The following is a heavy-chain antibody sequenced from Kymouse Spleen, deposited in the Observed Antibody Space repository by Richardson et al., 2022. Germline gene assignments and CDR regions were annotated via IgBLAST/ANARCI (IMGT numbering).Heavy chain of an antibody. V-gene: IGHV3-20*d01. CDR1: GFTFDDYG. J-gene: IGHJ6*02. D-gene: IGHD4-11,IGHD4-11*01. CDR3: ATFHDYSNDYYYYGMDV. Sequence: EVQLVESGGGVVRPGGSLRLSCAASGFTFDDYGMSWVRQAPGKGLEWVSGINWNGGSTGYADSVKGRFTISRDNAKNSLYLQMNSLRAEDTALYYCATFHDYSNDYYYYGMDVWGQGTTVTVSS. CDR2: INWNGGST.